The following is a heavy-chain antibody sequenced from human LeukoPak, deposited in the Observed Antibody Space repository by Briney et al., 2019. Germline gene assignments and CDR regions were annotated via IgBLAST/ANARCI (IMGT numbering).Heavy chain of an antibody. CDR3: VRGEWELQSHYWYFDL. Sequence: PSQTLSLTCAISGDSVSSNSAAWNWIRQSPSRGLEWLGRTYYRSKWYNDYAVSVKSRITINPDTSKNQFSLQLNSVTPEDTAVYYCVRGEWELQSHYWYFDLWGRGTLVTVSS. CDR2: TYYRSKWYN. V-gene: IGHV6-1*01. D-gene: IGHD1-26*01. CDR1: GDSVSSNSAA. J-gene: IGHJ2*01.